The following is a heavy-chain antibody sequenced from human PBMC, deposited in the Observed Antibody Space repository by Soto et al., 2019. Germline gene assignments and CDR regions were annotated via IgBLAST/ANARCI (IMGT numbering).Heavy chain of an antibody. CDR1: GGSISSSSYY. V-gene: IGHV4-39*01. J-gene: IGHJ6*03. Sequence: QLQLQESGPGLVKPSETLSLTGTVSGGSISSSSYYWGWIRQPPGKGLEWIGSIYYSGSTYYNPSLKSRVTISVDTSKNQFSLKVSSVTAADTAVYYCSRLRGYYYYMDVWGKGTTVTVSS. CDR2: IYYSGST. CDR3: SRLRGYYYYMDV.